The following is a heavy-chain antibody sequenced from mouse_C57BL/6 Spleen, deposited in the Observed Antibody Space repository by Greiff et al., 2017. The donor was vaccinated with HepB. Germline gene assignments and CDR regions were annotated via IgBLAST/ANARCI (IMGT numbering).Heavy chain of an antibody. V-gene: IGHV1-54*01. D-gene: IGHD2-14*01. J-gene: IGHJ3*01. CDR3: ARLGGNRYAAY. Sequence: VQLQQSGAEMVRPGTSVKVSCKASGYAFTNYLIEWIKQRPGQGLEWIGVINPGSGDTNYNKKFKGKTTLTADKSSSTAYMQFSSLTSEDSAVYFCARLGGNRYAAYGGQGALVTVSA. CDR2: INPGSGDT. CDR1: GYAFTNYL.